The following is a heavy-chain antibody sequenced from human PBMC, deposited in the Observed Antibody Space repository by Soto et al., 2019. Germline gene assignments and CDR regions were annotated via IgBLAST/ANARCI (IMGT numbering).Heavy chain of an antibody. D-gene: IGHD3-16*02. V-gene: IGHV1-18*01. CDR2: TSAYSGST. Sequence: QVQLVQSGAEVKKPGASVRVSRKASGYSFSTHGVIWVRQAPGQGLEWMGWTSAYSGSTNYSQKLEGRVTMTTDTSTCTAYMELRSLRSDDTAVYYCARANYRSWFDPWGQGTLVTVSS. J-gene: IGHJ5*02. CDR1: GYSFSTHG. CDR3: ARANYRSWFDP.